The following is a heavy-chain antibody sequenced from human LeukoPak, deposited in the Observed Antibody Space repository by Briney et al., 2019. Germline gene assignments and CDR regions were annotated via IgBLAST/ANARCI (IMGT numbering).Heavy chain of an antibody. J-gene: IGHJ4*02. CDR3: ASRPMRGSGWYGVVFGSAY. CDR1: GFTFSDYY. V-gene: IGHV3-11*01. D-gene: IGHD6-19*01. CDR2: ISSSGSTI. Sequence: GGSLRLSCTASGFTFSDYYMSWIRQAPGKGLEWVSYISSSGSTIYYADSVKGRFTISRDNAKNSLYLQMNSLRAEDTAVYYCASRPMRGSGWYGVVFGSAYWGQGTLVTVSS.